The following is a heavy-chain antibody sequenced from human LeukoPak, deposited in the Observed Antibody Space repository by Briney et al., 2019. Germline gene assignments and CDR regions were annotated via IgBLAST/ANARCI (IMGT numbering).Heavy chain of an antibody. Sequence: ASVKVSCKASGYTFTGYYMHWVRQAPGQGLEWMGWINPNSGGTNYAQKFQGRVTMTRGTSISTAYMELSRLRSDDTAVYYCASGITFGGVIVTGWFDPWGQGTLVTVSS. J-gene: IGHJ5*02. CDR1: GYTFTGYY. CDR3: ASGITFGGVIVTGWFDP. CDR2: INPNSGGT. D-gene: IGHD3-16*02. V-gene: IGHV1-2*02.